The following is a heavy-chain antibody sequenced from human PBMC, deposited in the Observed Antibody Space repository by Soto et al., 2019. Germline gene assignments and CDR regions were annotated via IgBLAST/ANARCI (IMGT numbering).Heavy chain of an antibody. Sequence: PGGSLRLSCAASGFTFSNYWMSWFRQAPGKGLEWVANIKEDGSDKYYVDSVKGRFTVSRDNAKNSLYLQMNSLRAEDTAVYYCARYKVSGSAAIAVRFDHWGQGTLVTVSS. J-gene: IGHJ4*02. CDR1: GFTFSNYW. D-gene: IGHD2-2*01. CDR2: IKEDGSDK. CDR3: ARYKVSGSAAIAVRFDH. V-gene: IGHV3-7*01.